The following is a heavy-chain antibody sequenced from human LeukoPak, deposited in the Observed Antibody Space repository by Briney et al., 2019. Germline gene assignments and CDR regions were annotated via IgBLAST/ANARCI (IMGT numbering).Heavy chain of an antibody. D-gene: IGHD1-14*01. CDR2: IIPIFGTA. CDR1: GGTFSSYA. CDR3: ARVHHKYNCFDP. V-gene: IGHV1-69*05. J-gene: IGHJ5*02. Sequence: SSVKVSCKASGGTFSSYAISWVRQAPGQGLEWMGRIIPIFGTANYAQKFQGRVTITTDESTSTAYMELSSLRSEDTAVYYCARVHHKYNCFDPWGQGTLVTVSS.